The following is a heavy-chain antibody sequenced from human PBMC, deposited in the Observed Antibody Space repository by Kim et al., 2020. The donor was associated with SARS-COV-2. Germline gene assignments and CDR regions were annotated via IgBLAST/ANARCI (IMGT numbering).Heavy chain of an antibody. V-gene: IGHV1-8*01. CDR3: ARRIAAAGTPIGY. J-gene: IGHJ4*02. Sequence: YAQKFQGRVTRTRNTSITTAYMERSSLRSEDTAVYYCARRIAAAGTPIGYWGQGTLVTVSS. D-gene: IGHD6-13*01.